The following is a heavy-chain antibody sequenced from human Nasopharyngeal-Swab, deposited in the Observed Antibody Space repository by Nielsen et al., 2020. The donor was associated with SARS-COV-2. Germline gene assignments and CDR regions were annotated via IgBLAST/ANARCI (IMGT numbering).Heavy chain of an antibody. J-gene: IGHJ6*02. CDR1: GGSISSYY. Sequence: SETLSLTCTVSGGSISSYYWSWIRQPAGKGLDWIGRIYTSGSTNYNPSLKSRVTMSVDTPKNQFSLKLSSVTAADTAVYYCARDFWSGYFSERPYGMDVWGQGTTVTVSS. V-gene: IGHV4-4*07. CDR2: IYTSGST. D-gene: IGHD3-3*01. CDR3: ARDFWSGYFSERPYGMDV.